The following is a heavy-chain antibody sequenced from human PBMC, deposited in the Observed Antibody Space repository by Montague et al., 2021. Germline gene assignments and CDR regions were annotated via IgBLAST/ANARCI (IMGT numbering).Heavy chain of an antibody. CDR2: SSYFCLWNN. CDR3: ARGWQKRFDP. J-gene: IGHJ5*02. D-gene: IGHD5-24*01. V-gene: IGHV6-1*01. CDR1: GDSVSISWDS. Sequence: CAISGDSVSISWDSGAYLRRTRLNSLHAHRSSSYFCLWNNEYAISVKSRITVNPDTSKNQFSLLLNSVTPEDTAVYYCARGWQKRFDPWGQGTLVTVSS.